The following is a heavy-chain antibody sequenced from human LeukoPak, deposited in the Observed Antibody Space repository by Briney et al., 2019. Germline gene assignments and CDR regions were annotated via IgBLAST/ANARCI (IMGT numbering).Heavy chain of an antibody. V-gene: IGHV3-66*01. D-gene: IGHD3-22*01. CDR1: GFTVSGNY. CDR3: AKEEGYYYDSGGYYVEYFQH. J-gene: IGHJ1*01. Sequence: GGSLRLSCAASGFTVSGNYMVWVRQAPGKGLEWVSLISGGGTTYYADSVKGRFTISRDNSKNTLYLQMNSLRAEDTAVYYCAKEEGYYYDSGGYYVEYFQHWGQGTLVTVSS. CDR2: ISGGGTT.